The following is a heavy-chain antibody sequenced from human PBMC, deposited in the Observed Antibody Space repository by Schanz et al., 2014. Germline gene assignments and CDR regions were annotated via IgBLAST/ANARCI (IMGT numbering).Heavy chain of an antibody. CDR3: AKGRFGELSAFDI. CDR2: MNESHSTI. D-gene: IGHD3-10*01. V-gene: IGHV3-23*01. CDR1: GFSLDIFA. Sequence: EVQLLESGGGLVQPGGSLRLSCATSGFSLDIFAVSWVRQAPGKGLEWVSAMNESHSTIYYADSVKGRFTISRDNSKNTLYLQMNSLRAEDTAVYYCAKGRFGELSAFDIWGQGTMVTVSS. J-gene: IGHJ3*02.